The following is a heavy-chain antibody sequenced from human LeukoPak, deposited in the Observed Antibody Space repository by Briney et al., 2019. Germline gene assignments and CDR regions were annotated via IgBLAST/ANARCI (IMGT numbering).Heavy chain of an antibody. Sequence: SETLSLTCTVSGGSISSYYWSWIRQPPGKGLEWIGEINHSGSTNYNPSLKSRVTISVDTSKNQFSLKLSSVTAADTAVYYCASPAHSSSWYNYWGQGTLVTVSS. V-gene: IGHV4-34*01. J-gene: IGHJ4*02. CDR3: ASPAHSSSWYNY. CDR2: INHSGST. D-gene: IGHD6-13*01. CDR1: GGSISSYY.